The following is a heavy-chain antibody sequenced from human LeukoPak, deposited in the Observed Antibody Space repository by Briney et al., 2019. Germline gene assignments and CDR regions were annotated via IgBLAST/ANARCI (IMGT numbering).Heavy chain of an antibody. CDR1: GFTFSSYG. CDR2: ISGSGGST. J-gene: IGHJ5*02. D-gene: IGHD1-26*01. V-gene: IGHV3-23*01. CDR3: ARGGRVGATIIYWFDP. Sequence: PGGSLRLSCAASGFTFSSYGMSWVRQAPGKGLEWVSAISGSGGSTYYADSVKGRFTISRDNSKNTLYLQMNSLRAEDTALYHCARGGRVGATIIYWFDPWGQGTLVTVSS.